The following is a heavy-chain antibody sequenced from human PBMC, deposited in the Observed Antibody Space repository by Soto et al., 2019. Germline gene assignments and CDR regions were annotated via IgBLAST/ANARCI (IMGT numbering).Heavy chain of an antibody. J-gene: IGHJ4*02. D-gene: IGHD1-1*01. Sequence: SETLSLTCTVSADSSTISNSYWGWLRQPPGKGLQWIGSSSYNGGTFYNPSLKGRVAISVDTSKKQSSLQVTSVTAADTAMYFCARHRIEVVWRGFDYWGQGSPVT. V-gene: IGHV4-39*01. CDR3: ARHRIEVVWRGFDY. CDR2: SSYNGGT. CDR1: ADSSTISNSY.